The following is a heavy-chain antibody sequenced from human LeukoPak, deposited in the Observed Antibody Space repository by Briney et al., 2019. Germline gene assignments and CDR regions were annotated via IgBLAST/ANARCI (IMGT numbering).Heavy chain of an antibody. D-gene: IGHD3-22*01. V-gene: IGHV3-23*01. Sequence: GGSLRLSCVASGFTFSSYAMSWVRQAPGKGLEWVSAISGSGSSGGSTYYADSVKGRFTISRDNSKNTLYLQMNSLRAEDTAVYYCAKVRRAFSNNYDSLDTWGHGTLVTVSS. J-gene: IGHJ5*01. CDR2: ISGSGSSGGST. CDR3: AKVRRAFSNNYDSLDT. CDR1: GFTFSSYA.